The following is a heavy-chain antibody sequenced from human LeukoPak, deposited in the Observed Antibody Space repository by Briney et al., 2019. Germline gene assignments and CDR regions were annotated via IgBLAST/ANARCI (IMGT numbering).Heavy chain of an antibody. Sequence: SETLSLTCIVSGGSISSYYWNWIRQPPGKGLEWIGYIYYSGSTNYNPSLKSRVTISVDTSKNQFSLKLSSVTAADTAVYYCARGRLESDYWGQGTLVTVSS. CDR3: ARGRLESDY. CDR1: GGSISSYY. V-gene: IGHV4-59*01. J-gene: IGHJ4*02. D-gene: IGHD3-3*01. CDR2: IYYSGST.